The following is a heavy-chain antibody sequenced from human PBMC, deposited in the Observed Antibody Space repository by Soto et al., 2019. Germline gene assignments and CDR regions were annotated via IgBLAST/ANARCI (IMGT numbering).Heavy chain of an antibody. Sequence: NPTQTLTLTCTFSGFSLSTSGVGVGWIRQPPGKALEWLALIYWDDDKRYSPSLKSRLTITKDTSKNQVVLTMTNMDPVDTATYYCALAPSHYYDSSGYPRNAFDIWGQGTMVTVSS. CDR2: IYWDDDK. V-gene: IGHV2-5*02. D-gene: IGHD3-22*01. CDR1: GFSLSTSGVG. J-gene: IGHJ3*02. CDR3: ALAPSHYYDSSGYPRNAFDI.